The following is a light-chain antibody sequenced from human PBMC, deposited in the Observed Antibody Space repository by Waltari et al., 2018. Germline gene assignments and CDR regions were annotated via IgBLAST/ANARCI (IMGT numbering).Light chain of an antibody. J-gene: IGLJ2*01. CDR1: ALPKQH. CDR2: KDS. V-gene: IGLV3-25*03. Sequence: SYELTQPPSVSVSHGQTARITCPGDALPKQHAYWYPQKPGQAPVLVIYKDSERPSGIPERFSGSSSGTTVTLTISGVQAEDEADYYCQSADSSGTNVVFGGGTKLTVL. CDR3: QSADSSGTNVV.